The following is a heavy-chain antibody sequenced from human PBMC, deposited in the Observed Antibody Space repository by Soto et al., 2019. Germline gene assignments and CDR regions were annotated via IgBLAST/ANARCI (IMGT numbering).Heavy chain of an antibody. CDR1: GGSFIGYY. J-gene: IGHJ4*02. V-gene: IGHV4-34*01. CDR2: INHSGST. Sequence: SETLSLTCAVYGGSFIGYYWSWIRQPPGKGLEWIGEINHSGSTNYNPSLKSRVTISVDTSKNQFSLKLSSVTAADTAVYYCAVGGYSSLFDYWGQGTLVTVSS. CDR3: AVGGYSSLFDY. D-gene: IGHD6-13*01.